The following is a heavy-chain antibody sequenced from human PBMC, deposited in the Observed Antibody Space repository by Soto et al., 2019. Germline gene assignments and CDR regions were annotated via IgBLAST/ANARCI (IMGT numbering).Heavy chain of an antibody. Sequence: QVQLVESGGGVVQPGRSLRLSCTASGFTFSSCIMHWVRQAPGKGLEWVALASFDQTYKSYTDSVKGRFTISRDDSRNQVSLQMNSLRTEDTAIYYFAREMRPSPFDYWGQGTLVTVSS. CDR1: GFTFSSCI. CDR3: AREMRPSPFDY. CDR2: ASFDQTYK. V-gene: IGHV3-30-3*01. J-gene: IGHJ4*02.